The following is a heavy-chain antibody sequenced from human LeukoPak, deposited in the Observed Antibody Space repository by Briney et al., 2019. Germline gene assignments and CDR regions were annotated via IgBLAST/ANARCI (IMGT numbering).Heavy chain of an antibody. J-gene: IGHJ4*02. CDR2: IYYSGST. D-gene: IGHD3-22*01. V-gene: IGHV4-61*01. CDR3: ARSYDSSGYFIPSVFDY. CDR1: GGSVSSGSYY. Sequence: SGTLSLTCTVSGGSVSSGSYYWSWIRQPPGKGLEWIGYIYYSGSTNYNPSLKSRVTISVDTSKNQFSLKLSSVTAADTAVYYCARSYDSSGYFIPSVFDYWGQGTLVTVSS.